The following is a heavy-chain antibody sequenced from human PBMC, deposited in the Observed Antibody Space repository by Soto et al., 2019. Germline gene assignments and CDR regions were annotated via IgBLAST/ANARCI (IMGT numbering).Heavy chain of an antibody. V-gene: IGHV1-69*06. CDR1: GGTFSSYA. CDR2: IIPSFGTA. Sequence: QVHLVQSGAEVKKPGSSVKVSCKASGGTFSSYAISWVRQAPGQGLEWMGGIIPSFGTANYAQKFQGRVTITADKSRSTDDMDLSSLRSDYTAVYYCARDQGADSYGWRTLDYWGQGTLVTVSS. CDR3: ARDQGADSYGWRTLDY. J-gene: IGHJ4*02. D-gene: IGHD5-18*01.